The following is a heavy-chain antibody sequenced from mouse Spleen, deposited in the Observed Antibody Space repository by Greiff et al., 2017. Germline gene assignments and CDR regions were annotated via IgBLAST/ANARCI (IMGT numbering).Heavy chain of an antibody. CDR1: GYKFTDYY. V-gene: IGHV1-26*01. D-gene: IGHD3-3*01. Sequence: EVQLQQSGPELVKPGASVKISCKASGYKFTDYYMNWVKQSPGQSLEWIGDINPNNGGTSYNQKFKGKATLTVDKSSSTAYMELRSLTSEDAAVYYCAGRRGRGGAWFAYWGQGTLVTVSA. CDR2: INPNNGGT. J-gene: IGHJ3*01. CDR3: AGRRGRGGAWFAY.